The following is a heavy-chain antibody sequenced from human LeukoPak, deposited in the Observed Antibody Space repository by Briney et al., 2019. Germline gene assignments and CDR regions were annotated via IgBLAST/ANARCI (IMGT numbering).Heavy chain of an antibody. CDR3: ALTGDLGQFDY. Sequence: GGSLRLSCAASGFTFSDYYMSWIRQAPGKGLEWASYISSSGSTIYYADSVKGRFTISRDNAKNSLYLQMNSLRAEDTAVYYCALTGDLGQFDYWGQGTPVTVSS. CDR1: GFTFSDYY. J-gene: IGHJ4*02. D-gene: IGHD7-27*01. CDR2: ISSSGSTI. V-gene: IGHV3-11*01.